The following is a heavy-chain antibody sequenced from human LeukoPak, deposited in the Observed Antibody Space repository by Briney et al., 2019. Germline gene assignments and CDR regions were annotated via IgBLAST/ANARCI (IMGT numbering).Heavy chain of an antibody. V-gene: IGHV3-30*02. CDR3: AKDRNYDSSGYSNFDY. CDR2: IQYDGGNK. D-gene: IGHD3-22*01. J-gene: IGHJ4*02. Sequence: GGSLRLSCTGSGFTFYGNGMHWLRQAPGKGRGGVAFIQYDGGNKFYADSVKGRFTISRDNSKNTLFLQMNSLRAEDTAVYHCAKDRNYDSSGYSNFDYWGQGTLVTVSS. CDR1: GFTFYGNG.